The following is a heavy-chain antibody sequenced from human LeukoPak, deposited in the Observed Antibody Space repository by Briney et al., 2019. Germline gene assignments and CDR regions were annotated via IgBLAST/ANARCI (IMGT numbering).Heavy chain of an antibody. V-gene: IGHV3-9*01. CDR3: AKGVVRRALYFDY. J-gene: IGHJ4*02. D-gene: IGHD3-10*01. CDR2: ISWNSGDI. Sequence: PGGSLRHSCAASGFTLEDYAMHWVRPAPGKGLEWVSGISWNSGDIGYADSVTGRFTVSRDNAKNSLYLQMNGLRPDDTALYYCAKGVVRRALYFDYWGQGTLVTVSS. CDR1: GFTLEDYA.